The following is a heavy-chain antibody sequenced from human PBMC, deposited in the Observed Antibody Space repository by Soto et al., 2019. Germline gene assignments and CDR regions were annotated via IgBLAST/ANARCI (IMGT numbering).Heavy chain of an antibody. D-gene: IGHD1-26*01. Sequence: QVQLVESGGGVGQPGRSLRLSCEASGFSFSRYKMHCVRQAPGKGLEWVAVISFDGVTNNYADSVKGRFTISRDNSKNPLSLPVNSLRTDDNSSSYCAIGLHAGYSGTDYFDYWGQGTLVTASS. CDR3: AIGLHAGYSGTDYFDY. J-gene: IGHJ4*02. CDR1: GFSFSRYK. CDR2: ISFDGVTN. V-gene: IGHV3-30-3*01.